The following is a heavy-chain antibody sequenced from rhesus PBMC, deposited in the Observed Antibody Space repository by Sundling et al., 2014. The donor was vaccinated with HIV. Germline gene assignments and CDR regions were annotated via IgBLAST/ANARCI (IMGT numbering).Heavy chain of an antibody. J-gene: IGHJ4*01. D-gene: IGHD3-3*01. CDR2: IYGNSAST. V-gene: IGHV4-99*01. CDR1: GYSISSAYY. CDR3: AGNIWAGHYAGHFDY. Sequence: QVQLQESGPGLVKPSETLPLTCAVSGYSISSAYYWGWIRQPPGKGLEWIGFIYGNSASTNYNPSLKNRVTISKDTSKNQFSLRLSSVTAADTAVYYCAGNIWAGHYAGHFDYWGQGVLVTVSP.